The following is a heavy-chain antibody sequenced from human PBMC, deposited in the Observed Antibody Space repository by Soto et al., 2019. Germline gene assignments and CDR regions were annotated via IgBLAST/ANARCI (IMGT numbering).Heavy chain of an antibody. D-gene: IGHD3-22*01. J-gene: IGHJ4*02. CDR2: ISYDGSNK. V-gene: IGHV3-30-3*01. CDR3: ARDRPYYYDNSGLIVNCCDH. CDR1: GFTFSSYA. Sequence: QVQMVEFGGGVVQPARSLRLSCAVSGFTFSSYAMHWVRQAPGKGLEWVAVISYDGSNKYYAEAVKGRFTISRDNSKKTLYLQMNSLSAKDTALYYCARDRPYYYDNSGLIVNCCDHWGQGTLVTVIS.